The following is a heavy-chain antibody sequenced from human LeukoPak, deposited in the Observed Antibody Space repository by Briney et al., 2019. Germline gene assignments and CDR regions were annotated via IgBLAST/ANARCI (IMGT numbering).Heavy chain of an antibody. D-gene: IGHD4-17*01. V-gene: IGHV4-34*01. CDR2: INHSGST. CDR1: GGSFSGYY. CDR3: ARGRYYFDY. J-gene: IGHJ4*02. Sequence: SETLSLTCAVYGGSFSGYYWSWIRQPPGKGLEWIGEINHSGSTNYNPSLKSRVTISVDTSKNQFSLKLSSVTAADTAVYYCARGRYYFDYWGQGTLITVSS.